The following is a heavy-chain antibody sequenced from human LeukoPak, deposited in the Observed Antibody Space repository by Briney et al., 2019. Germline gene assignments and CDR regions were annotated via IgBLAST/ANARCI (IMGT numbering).Heavy chain of an antibody. J-gene: IGHJ3*02. CDR3: ATPTVGTSRFDGFDI. CDR2: IDPNSGGT. Sequence: ASVKVSCKASGYTFAVYYIHWVRQAPGQGLEWMGWIDPNSGGTNSAQRFQGRVTMTRDTSISTAYMELSRLRSDDTAVYYCATPTVGTSRFDGFDIWGQGTMVTVSP. D-gene: IGHD4-23*01. CDR1: GYTFAVYY. V-gene: IGHV1-2*02.